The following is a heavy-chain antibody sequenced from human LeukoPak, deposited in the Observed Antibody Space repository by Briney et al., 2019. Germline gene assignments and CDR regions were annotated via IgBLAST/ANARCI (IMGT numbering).Heavy chain of an antibody. CDR1: GYTFTGYY. V-gene: IGHV1-2*02. CDR2: INPNSGGT. CDR3: ARSLTMIVVVIAGY. J-gene: IGHJ4*02. Sequence: ASVKVSCKASGYTFTGYYMHWVLQAPGQGLEWMGWINPNSGGTNYAQKFQGRVTMTRDTSISTAYMELSRLRSDDTAVYYCARSLTMIVVVIAGYWGQGTLVTVSS. D-gene: IGHD3-22*01.